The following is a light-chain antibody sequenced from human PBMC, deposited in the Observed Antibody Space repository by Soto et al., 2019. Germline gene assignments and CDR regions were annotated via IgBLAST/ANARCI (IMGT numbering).Light chain of an antibody. CDR3: QQDNRYSRT. Sequence: DIQMTQSPSTLSASVGDRVTITCRASQSISSWLAWYQQKPGKAPKLLIYDASSLESGVPSRFSGSGSGTEFTLTISSLQPDDFATYYCQQDNRYSRTFGKGTKVDIK. V-gene: IGKV1-5*01. J-gene: IGKJ1*01. CDR2: DAS. CDR1: QSISSW.